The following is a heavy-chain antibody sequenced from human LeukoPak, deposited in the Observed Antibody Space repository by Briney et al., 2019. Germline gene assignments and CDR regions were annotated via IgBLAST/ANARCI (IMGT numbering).Heavy chain of an antibody. Sequence: PGGSLRLSCAASRFTFSTYWMSWVRQAPGKGLEWVANIKQDGSETYYVDSVKGRFTISRDNAKNSLYLQMNSLRGEDTAVYHCARLEPAWGYFEYWGQGTLVTVSS. J-gene: IGHJ4*02. V-gene: IGHV3-7*01. CDR1: RFTFSTYW. D-gene: IGHD2-2*01. CDR2: IKQDGSET. CDR3: ARLEPAWGYFEY.